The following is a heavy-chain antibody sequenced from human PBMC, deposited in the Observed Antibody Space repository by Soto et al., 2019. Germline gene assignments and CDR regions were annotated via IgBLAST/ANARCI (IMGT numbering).Heavy chain of an antibody. J-gene: IGHJ5*02. V-gene: IGHV3-23*01. Sequence: GGSLRLSCAASGFTFSSYAMSWVRQAPGKGLEWVSAISGSGGSTYYADSAKGRFTISRDNSKNTLYLQMNSLRAEDTAVYYCAKPHGQQLPHNWFDPWGQGTLVTVSS. CDR2: ISGSGGST. D-gene: IGHD6-13*01. CDR1: GFTFSSYA. CDR3: AKPHGQQLPHNWFDP.